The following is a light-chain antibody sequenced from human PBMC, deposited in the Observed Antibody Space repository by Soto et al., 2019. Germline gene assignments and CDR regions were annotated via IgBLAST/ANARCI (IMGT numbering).Light chain of an antibody. Sequence: DIQMTQTPSSLSASVGDRVTISCRASQIISSCLHWYQQQPGKAPKLLIYDASSLQRGVPSRFSGSGSGTDFTLTIGRLQPEDFATYYCQQSYRIPYTFGRGTELEIK. CDR2: DAS. J-gene: IGKJ2*01. CDR3: QQSYRIPYT. V-gene: IGKV1-39*01. CDR1: QIISSC.